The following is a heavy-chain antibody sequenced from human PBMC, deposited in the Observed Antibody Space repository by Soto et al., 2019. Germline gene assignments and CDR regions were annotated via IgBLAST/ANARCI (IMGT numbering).Heavy chain of an antibody. D-gene: IGHD6-13*01. J-gene: IGHJ4*02. CDR3: ARHGKQQLVQYALDY. V-gene: IGHV4-59*08. CDR2: IYYSGST. Sequence: SETLSLTCTVSGGSISSYDWSWIRQHPGKGLEWIGYIYYSGSTNYNPSLKSRVTISVDTSKNQFSLKLSSVTAADTAVYYCARHGKQQLVQYALDYWGQGTLVTVSS. CDR1: GGSISSYD.